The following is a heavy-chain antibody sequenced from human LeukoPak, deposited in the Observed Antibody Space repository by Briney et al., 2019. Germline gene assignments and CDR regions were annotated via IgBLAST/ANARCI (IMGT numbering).Heavy chain of an antibody. Sequence: GASVKVSCKASGGTFSSYAISWVRQAPGQGLEWMGRIISILDIANYAQKFQGRVTITADKSTSTAYMELSSLRSEDTAVYYCARDGSDSSFFDYWGQGTLVTVSS. V-gene: IGHV1-69*04. CDR1: GGTFSSYA. D-gene: IGHD2-15*01. J-gene: IGHJ4*02. CDR3: ARDGSDSSFFDY. CDR2: IISILDIA.